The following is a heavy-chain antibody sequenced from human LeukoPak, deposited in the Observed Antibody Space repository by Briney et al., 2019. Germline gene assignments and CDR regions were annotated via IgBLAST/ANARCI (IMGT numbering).Heavy chain of an antibody. Sequence: PGGSLRLSCAASGFTFNTYGMNWVRQAPGKGLEWVSYISSSSTAIYYADSVKGRFTISRDNAKNSLSLQMNSLRAADTAVYYCAREYSSSSGRAFDIWGQGTMVTVSS. V-gene: IGHV3-48*01. CDR2: ISSSSTAI. J-gene: IGHJ3*02. CDR3: AREYSSSSGRAFDI. CDR1: GFTFNTYG. D-gene: IGHD6-6*01.